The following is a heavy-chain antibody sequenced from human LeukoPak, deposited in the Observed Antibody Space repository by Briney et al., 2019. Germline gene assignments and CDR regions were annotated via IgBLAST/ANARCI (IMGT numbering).Heavy chain of an antibody. CDR2: IRYDGSNK. CDR1: GFTFSSYG. D-gene: IGHD7-27*01. CDR3: TTEDPSQALGDY. V-gene: IGHV3-30*02. Sequence: PGGSLRLSCAASGFTFSSYGMHWVRQAPGKGLEWVAFIRYDGSNKYYADSVKGRFTISRDNSKNTLYLQMNSLRAEDTAMYYCTTEDPSQALGDYWGQGTLVTVSS. J-gene: IGHJ4*02.